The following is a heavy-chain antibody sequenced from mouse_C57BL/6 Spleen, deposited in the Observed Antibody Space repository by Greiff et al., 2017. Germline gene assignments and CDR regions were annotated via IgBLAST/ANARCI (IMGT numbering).Heavy chain of an antibody. Sequence: VKVVESGPGLVQPSQSLSITCTVSGFSLTSYGVHWVRQSPGKGLEWLGVIWSGGSTDYNAAFISRLSISKDNSKSQVFFKMNSLQADDTAIYYCARNDDGGFAYWGQGTLVTVSA. CDR2: IWSGGST. J-gene: IGHJ3*01. V-gene: IGHV2-2*01. CDR1: GFSLTSYG. D-gene: IGHD2-3*01. CDR3: ARNDDGGFAY.